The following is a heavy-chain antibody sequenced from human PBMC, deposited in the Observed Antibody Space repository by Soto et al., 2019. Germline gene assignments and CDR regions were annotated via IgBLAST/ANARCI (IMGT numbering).Heavy chain of an antibody. V-gene: IGHV1-24*01. CDR2: FDPEDGET. J-gene: IGHJ3*02. D-gene: IGHD2-15*01. CDR3: ATTKDCSGGSCYLGGAFDI. CDR1: GYTLTELS. Sequence: ASVKVSCKVSGYTLTELSMHWVRQAPGKGLEWMGGFDPEDGETIYAQKFQGRVTMTEDTSTDTAYMELSSLRSKDTAVYYCATTKDCSGGSCYLGGAFDIWGQGTMVTVSS.